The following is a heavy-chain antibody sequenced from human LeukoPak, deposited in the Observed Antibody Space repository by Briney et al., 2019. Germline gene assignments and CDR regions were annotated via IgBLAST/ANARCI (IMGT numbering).Heavy chain of an antibody. J-gene: IGHJ6*03. V-gene: IGHV4-59*01. D-gene: IGHD3-3*01. CDR1: GGSISSYY. CDR3: ARVYTDFWSGYYPYYYYYMDV. CDR2: IYYSGST. Sequence: PSETLPLTCTVSGGSISSYYWSWIRQPPGKGLEWIGYIYYSGSTNYNPSLKSRVTISVDTSKNQFSLKLSSVTAADTAVYYCARVYTDFWSGYYPYYYYYMDVWGKGTTVTVSS.